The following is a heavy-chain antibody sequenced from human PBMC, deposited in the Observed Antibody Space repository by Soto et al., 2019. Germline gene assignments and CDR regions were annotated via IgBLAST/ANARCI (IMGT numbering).Heavy chain of an antibody. Sequence: GGSLRLSCAASGFTFSSYAMSWVRQAPGKGLEWVSAISGSGVSTYYADSVKGRFTISRDNSKNTLYLQMNSLRAEDTAVYYCAKFRSIAAAGSPYYYYGMDVWGQGTTVTV. CDR3: AKFRSIAAAGSPYYYYGMDV. CDR2: ISGSGVST. J-gene: IGHJ6*02. CDR1: GFTFSSYA. V-gene: IGHV3-23*01. D-gene: IGHD6-13*01.